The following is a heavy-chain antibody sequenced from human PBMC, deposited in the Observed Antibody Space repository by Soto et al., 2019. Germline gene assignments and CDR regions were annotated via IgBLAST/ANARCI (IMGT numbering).Heavy chain of an antibody. V-gene: IGHV4-59*01. CDR2: IYYSGST. CDR3: ASSNTAMVTVDYYYGMDV. D-gene: IGHD5-18*01. Sequence: SETLSLTWTVSGGSIGSYYWSWIRQPPGKGLEWIGYIYYSGSTNYNPSLKSRVTISVDTSKNQFSLKLSSVTAADTAVYYCASSNTAMVTVDYYYGMDVWGQGTTVTVSS. CDR1: GGSIGSYY. J-gene: IGHJ6*02.